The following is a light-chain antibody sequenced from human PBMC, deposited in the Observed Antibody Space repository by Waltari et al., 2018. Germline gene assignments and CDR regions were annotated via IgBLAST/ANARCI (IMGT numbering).Light chain of an antibody. CDR1: QDISNY. CDR2: AAS. Sequence: DIQMTQSPSAVSASFGDSFTLTCRASQDISNYLAWFQQKPGKAPKRLIFAASSLQSGVPSRFSGSGSATEFTLTISNLQPEDFGTYYCLQDNTYPWTFGQGTRVDI. J-gene: IGKJ1*01. V-gene: IGKV1-17*03. CDR3: LQDNTYPWT.